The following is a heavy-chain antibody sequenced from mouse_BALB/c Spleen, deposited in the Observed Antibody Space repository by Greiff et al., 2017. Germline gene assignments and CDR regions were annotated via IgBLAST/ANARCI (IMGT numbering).Heavy chain of an antibody. CDR3: ASTVGVFYAMDY. D-gene: IGHD1-1*01. CDR2: IWSGGST. Sequence: QVQLKQSGPGLVQPSQSLSITCTVSGFSLTSYGVHWVRQSPGKGLEWLGVIWSGGSTDYNAAFISRLSISKDNSKSQVFFKMNSLQANDTAIYYCASTVGVFYAMDYWGQGTSVTVSS. CDR1: GFSLTSYG. J-gene: IGHJ4*01. V-gene: IGHV2-2*02.